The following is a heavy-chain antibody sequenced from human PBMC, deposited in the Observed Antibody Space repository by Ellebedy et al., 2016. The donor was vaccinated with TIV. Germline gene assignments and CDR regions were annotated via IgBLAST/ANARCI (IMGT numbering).Heavy chain of an antibody. CDR1: GFTFSDFG. V-gene: IGHV3-30*02. CDR2: IRHDGSDK. D-gene: IGHD6-13*01. CDR3: AKSLRTAAPNWFDS. J-gene: IGHJ5*01. Sequence: GGSLRLSCVASGFTFSDFGMHWVRQAPGKGPEWLTLIRHDGSDKYYTDSVKGRFTVSRDNSKNTLYLQMDSLRPEDTAVYYCAKSLRTAAPNWFDSWGQGTLVTVSS.